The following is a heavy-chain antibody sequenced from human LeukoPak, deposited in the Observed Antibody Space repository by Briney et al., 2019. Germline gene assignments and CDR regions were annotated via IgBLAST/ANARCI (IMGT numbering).Heavy chain of an antibody. CDR2: INPSGGST. Sequence: ASVKVSCKASGYTFTSYYMHWVRQAPGQGLEWMGIINPSGGSTSYAQKFQGRVTMTRDTSTSTVYMELSSLRSDDTAVYYCSTTVTQESYYHYGLDVWGQGTTITVSS. D-gene: IGHD4-17*01. J-gene: IGHJ6*02. V-gene: IGHV1-46*01. CDR1: GYTFTSYY. CDR3: STTVTQESYYHYGLDV.